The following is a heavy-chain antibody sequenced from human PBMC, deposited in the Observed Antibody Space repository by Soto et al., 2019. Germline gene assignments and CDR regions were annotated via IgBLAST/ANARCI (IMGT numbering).Heavy chain of an antibody. CDR1: GFTFSSYD. V-gene: IGHV3-13*04. CDR3: VRGHPRESNDDFDY. D-gene: IGHD1-1*01. Sequence: EVQLVESGGGLVQPGGSLRLSCVASGFTFSSYDMHWVRQPTGKGLEWVSTVGVSGDTYYPGSVKGRFTISRENVKNSVYLQMNSLTAGDTAVYFCVRGHPRESNDDFDYWGQGTLVTVSS. CDR2: VGVSGDT. J-gene: IGHJ4*02.